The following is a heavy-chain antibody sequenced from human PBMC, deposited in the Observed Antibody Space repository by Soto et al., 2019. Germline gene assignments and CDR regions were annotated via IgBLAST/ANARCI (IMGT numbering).Heavy chain of an antibody. CDR2: IYHSGST. V-gene: IGHV4-4*02. J-gene: IGHJ4*02. CDR3: ARLMVYAAYFFDY. CDR1: GGSISSGNW. Sequence: SETLSLTCAVSGGSISSGNWWSWVRQPPGKGLEWIGEIYHSGSTNYNPSLKSRVTISVDKSKNQFSLKLSSVTAADTAVYYCARLMVYAAYFFDYWGQGTLVTVSS. D-gene: IGHD2-8*01.